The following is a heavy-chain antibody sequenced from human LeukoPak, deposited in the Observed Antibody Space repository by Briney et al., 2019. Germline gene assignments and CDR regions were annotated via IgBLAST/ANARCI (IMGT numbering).Heavy chain of an antibody. CDR1: GFTFSSYS. J-gene: IGHJ6*03. V-gene: IGHV3-48*01. CDR3: ARAITIFPYYYYMDV. Sequence: GGSLRLSCAASGFTFSSYSMNWARQAPGKGLEWVSYISSSSSTIYYADSVKGRFTISRDNAKNSLYLQMNSLRAEDTAVYYCARAITIFPYYYYMDVWGKGTTVTVSS. D-gene: IGHD3-3*01. CDR2: ISSSSSTI.